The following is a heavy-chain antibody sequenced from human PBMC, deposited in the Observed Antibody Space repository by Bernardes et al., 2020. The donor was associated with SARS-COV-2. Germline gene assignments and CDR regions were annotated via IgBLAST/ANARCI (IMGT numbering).Heavy chain of an antibody. CDR1: GFTFSTYW. V-gene: IGHV3-74*03. CDR3: AKFNDFWSGPSHSYFGMDV. J-gene: IGHJ6*02. Sequence: GGSLRLSCAASGFTFSTYWMHWVRQAPGKGLVFVSRISSDRSSTEYADSVKGRFTISRDNAKNTLYLQMNSLRADDAAVYYCAKFNDFWSGPSHSYFGMDVWGQGTTVTVSS. D-gene: IGHD3-3*01. CDR2: ISSDRSST.